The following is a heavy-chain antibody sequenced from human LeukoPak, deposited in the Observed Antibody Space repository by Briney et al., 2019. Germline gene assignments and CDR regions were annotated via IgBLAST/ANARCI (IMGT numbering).Heavy chain of an antibody. CDR3: ARVLRGLYNLGD. J-gene: IGHJ4*02. D-gene: IGHD3-10*01. V-gene: IGHV3-23*01. Sequence: GGSLRLSCADSGFTFSSYAMSWVRQAPGKGLEWVSLISTSGRTHYADSVQGRFTISRDNAKNSLFLQMNSLRDEDTAVYYCARVLRGLYNLGDWGQGTLVTVSS. CDR2: ISTSGRT. CDR1: GFTFSSYA.